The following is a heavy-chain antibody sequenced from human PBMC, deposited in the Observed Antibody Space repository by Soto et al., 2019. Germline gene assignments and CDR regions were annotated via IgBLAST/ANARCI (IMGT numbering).Heavy chain of an antibody. CDR3: ARGPSSLTRFDY. V-gene: IGHV4-59*01. CDR2: LYYSGNT. D-gene: IGHD2-2*01. Sequence: PSETLSLTCTVSGGSISPFYWSWVRQPPGKGLEWIGYLYYSGNTNYNPSLKSRVTISVDASKNQVSLRLTSVTAADTAVYYCARGPSSLTRFDYWGQGTLVTVSS. CDR1: GGSISPFY. J-gene: IGHJ4*02.